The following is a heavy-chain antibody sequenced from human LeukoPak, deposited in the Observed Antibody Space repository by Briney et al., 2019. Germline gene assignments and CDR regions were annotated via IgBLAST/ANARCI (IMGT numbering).Heavy chain of an antibody. Sequence: PSETLSLTCTVSGGSISSYYWSWIRQPPGKGLEWIGYIYYSGSTNYNPSLKSRVTISVDTSKNQFSLKLSSVTAADTAVYYCAGFEYSSSWHFDYWDQGTLVTVSS. V-gene: IGHV4-59*01. J-gene: IGHJ4*02. CDR3: AGFEYSSSWHFDY. D-gene: IGHD6-13*01. CDR2: IYYSGST. CDR1: GGSISSYY.